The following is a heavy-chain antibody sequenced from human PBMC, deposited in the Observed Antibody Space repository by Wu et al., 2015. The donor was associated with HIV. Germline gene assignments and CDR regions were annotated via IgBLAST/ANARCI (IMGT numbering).Heavy chain of an antibody. CDR3: ARVAGSSWYREFDM. CDR1: GGTFSSYG. V-gene: IGHV1-69*05. Sequence: QVQLVQSGAEVKKPGSSVKVSCKASGGTFSSYGFTWVRQAPGQGLDWMGGIIPPFGTPNYAQKFQGRVTISTDESTATVYMELNSLTYEDTAVYYCARVAGSSWYREFDMWGQGTMVTVSS. J-gene: IGHJ3*02. CDR2: IIPPFGTP. D-gene: IGHD6-13*01.